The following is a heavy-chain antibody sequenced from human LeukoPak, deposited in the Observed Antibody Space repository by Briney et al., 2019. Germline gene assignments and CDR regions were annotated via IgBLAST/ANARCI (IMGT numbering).Heavy chain of an antibody. CDR3: ARDHGGYGQFDY. J-gene: IGHJ4*02. CDR1: GGSISSSSYY. V-gene: IGHV4-39*07. CDR2: IYYSGST. Sequence: SETLSLTCTVSGGSISSSSYYWGWIRQPPGKGLEWIGSIYYSGSTYYNPSLKSRVTISVDTSKNQFSLKLSSVTAADTAVYYCARDHGGYGQFDYWGQGTLVTVSS. D-gene: IGHD5-12*01.